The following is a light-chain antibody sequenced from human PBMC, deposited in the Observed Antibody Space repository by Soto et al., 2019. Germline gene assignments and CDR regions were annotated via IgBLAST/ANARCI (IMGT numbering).Light chain of an antibody. V-gene: IGLV2-14*01. CDR3: ASYTRSSTSVI. CDR2: EVS. CDR1: SSDVGGYKY. Sequence: QSALTQPASVSGSPGQSITISCTGTSSDVGGYKYVSWYQQHPDKAPKLIIFEVSKRPPGISSRCSGSKSGNKASLTISGRQPEDEADYYCASYTRSSTSVIFGIGTKVTVL. J-gene: IGLJ2*01.